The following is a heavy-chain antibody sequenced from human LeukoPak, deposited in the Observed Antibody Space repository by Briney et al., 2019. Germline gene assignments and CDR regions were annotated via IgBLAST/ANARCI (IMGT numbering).Heavy chain of an antibody. J-gene: IGHJ5*02. D-gene: IGHD2-2*01. CDR3: ARERSTYAGAPENWFDP. Sequence: SETLSLTCAVSGGSISSDGYSRSWIRQPPGKGLEWIGYIYYSGSTYYNPSLKSRVTISVDRSKTQFSLKLSSVTAADTAVYYCARERSTYAGAPENWFDPWGQGILVTVSS. CDR1: GGSISSDGYS. CDR2: IYYSGST. V-gene: IGHV4-30-2*01.